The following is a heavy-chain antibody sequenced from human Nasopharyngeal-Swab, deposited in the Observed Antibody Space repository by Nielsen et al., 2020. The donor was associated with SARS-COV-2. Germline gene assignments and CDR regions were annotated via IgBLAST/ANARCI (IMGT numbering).Heavy chain of an antibody. CDR2: IYYSGST. CDR1: CGSISSGGYY. D-gene: IGHD3-3*01. Sequence: SQTLSLTCTVSCGSISSGGYYWSWIRQHPGKGLEWIGYIYYSGSTYYNPSLKSRVTISVDTSKNQFSLKLSSVTAADTAVYYCARVKRTIFGVVNAFDIWGQGTMVTVSS. J-gene: IGHJ3*02. V-gene: IGHV4-31*03. CDR3: ARVKRTIFGVVNAFDI.